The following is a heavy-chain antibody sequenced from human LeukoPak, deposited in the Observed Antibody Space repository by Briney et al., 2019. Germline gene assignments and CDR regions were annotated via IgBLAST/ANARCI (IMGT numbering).Heavy chain of an antibody. J-gene: IGHJ6*02. Sequence: SETLSLTCAVYGGSFSGYYWSGIRQPPGKGLEWIGEINHSGSTNYNPSLKSRVTISVDTSKNQFSLKLSSVTAADTAVYYCARGLGCSGGSCYPNWYYGMDVWGQGTAVTVSS. V-gene: IGHV4-34*01. CDR1: GGSFSGYY. CDR2: INHSGST. D-gene: IGHD2-15*01. CDR3: ARGLGCSGGSCYPNWYYGMDV.